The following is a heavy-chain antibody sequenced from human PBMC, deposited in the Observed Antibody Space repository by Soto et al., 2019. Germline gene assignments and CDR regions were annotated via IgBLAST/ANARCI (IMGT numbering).Heavy chain of an antibody. J-gene: IGHJ6*02. V-gene: IGHV3-74*01. CDR2: INSDGSST. Sequence: EVQLVESGGGLVRPGGSLRLSCAASGFTFNIYWMHWVRQAPGKGLVWVSRINSDGSSTNYADSVKGRFTISRDNAKNTLYLQMNSLSVEDTAVYYCARGGRSGSYPYYYDAMDVWGQGTTVTVSS. CDR3: ARGGRSGSYPYYYDAMDV. D-gene: IGHD1-26*01. CDR1: GFTFNIYW.